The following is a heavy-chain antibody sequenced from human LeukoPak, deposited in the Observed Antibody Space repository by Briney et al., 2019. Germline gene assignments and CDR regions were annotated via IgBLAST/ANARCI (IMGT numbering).Heavy chain of an antibody. CDR1: GGSFSGYY. J-gene: IGHJ4*02. CDR3: ARRVVAARSVEYYFDY. Sequence: NPSETLSLTCAVYGGSFSGYYWSWIRQSPGKGLEWIGEINHSGSTNYNPSLKSRVTISVDTSKNQFSLKLSSVTAADTAVYYCARRVVAARSVEYYFDYWGQGTLVTVSS. V-gene: IGHV4-34*01. D-gene: IGHD2-15*01. CDR2: INHSGST.